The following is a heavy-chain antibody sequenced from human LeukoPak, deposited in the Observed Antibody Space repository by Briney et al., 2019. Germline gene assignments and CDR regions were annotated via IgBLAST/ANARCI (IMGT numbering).Heavy chain of an antibody. CDR1: GGSISSYY. CDR3: ARDHYGDSPFDY. V-gene: IGHV4-59*01. CDR2: IYYSGST. J-gene: IGHJ4*02. D-gene: IGHD4-17*01. Sequence: PSETLSLTCTVSGGSISSYYWSWIPQPPGKGLEWIGYIYYSGSTNYNPSLKSRVTISVDTSKNQFSLKLSSVTAADTAVYYCARDHYGDSPFDYWGQGTLVTVSS.